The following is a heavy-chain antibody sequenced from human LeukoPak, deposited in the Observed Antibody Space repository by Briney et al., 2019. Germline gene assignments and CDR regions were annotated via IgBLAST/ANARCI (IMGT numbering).Heavy chain of an antibody. Sequence: SGGSLRLSCATSGFTFSSNWMSWVRHVPGRGLDWVANIKPDGSAQYYAASVKGRFTVSRDNAKNSVYLQMNSLGVEDTAVYYCARSSYSSSSSVWGQGTMVTVSS. D-gene: IGHD6-6*01. CDR3: ARSSYSSSSSV. CDR1: GFTFSSNW. CDR2: IKPDGSAQ. V-gene: IGHV3-7*01. J-gene: IGHJ3*01.